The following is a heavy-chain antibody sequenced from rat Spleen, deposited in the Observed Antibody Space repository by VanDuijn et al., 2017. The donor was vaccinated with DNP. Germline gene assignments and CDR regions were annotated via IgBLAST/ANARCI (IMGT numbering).Heavy chain of an antibody. Sequence: EVQLVESGGGLVQPGGSLKLSCAASGFTFGDYYMSWVRQPPTKGLEWVATIHSDGSSTYYRNSVRGRFTISRDNAKSTLYLQMNSLRSEDMATYYCARWNSGYFSGVMDVWGQGTSVTVSS. J-gene: IGHJ4*01. CDR3: ARWNSGYFSGVMDV. V-gene: IGHV5-22*01. CDR1: GFTFGDYY. D-gene: IGHD4-3*01. CDR2: IHSDGSST.